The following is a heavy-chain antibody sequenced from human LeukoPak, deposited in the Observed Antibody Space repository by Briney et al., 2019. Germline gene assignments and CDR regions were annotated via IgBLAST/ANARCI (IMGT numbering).Heavy chain of an antibody. J-gene: IGHJ5*02. CDR1: GFTFSSHW. D-gene: IGHD5-18*01. V-gene: IGHV3-64D*06. CDR3: VRYVDTSNRDNWFDP. CDR2: ISSNGAST. Sequence: PGGSLRLSCAVSGFTFSSHWMSWVRQAPGKGLEYVSAISSNGASTYYADSVKGRFTISRDNSKNTLYLRMSSLRAEDTAVYYCVRYVDTSNRDNWFDPWGQGTLVTVS.